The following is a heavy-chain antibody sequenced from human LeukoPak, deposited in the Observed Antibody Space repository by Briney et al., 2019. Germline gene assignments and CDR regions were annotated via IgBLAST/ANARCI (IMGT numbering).Heavy chain of an antibody. CDR1: GGSFRGYY. CDR3: ARSAVDYDILTGYLYYFDY. CDR2: INHSGST. D-gene: IGHD3-9*01. V-gene: IGHV4-34*01. J-gene: IGHJ4*02. Sequence: SETLSLTCAVCGGSFRGYYWSWIRQPPGKGLEWIGEINHSGSTNYNPSLKSRVTISVDTSKNQFSLKLSSVTAADTAVYYCARSAVDYDILTGYLYYFDYWGQGTLVTVSS.